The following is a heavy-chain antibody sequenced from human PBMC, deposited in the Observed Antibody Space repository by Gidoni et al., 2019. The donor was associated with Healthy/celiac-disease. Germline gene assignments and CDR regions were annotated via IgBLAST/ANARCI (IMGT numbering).Heavy chain of an antibody. CDR3: AKDRIYGDYSY. V-gene: IGHV3-23*01. CDR1: GCTFSSDA. D-gene: IGHD4-17*01. CDR2: ISGSGGST. J-gene: IGHJ4*02. Sequence: EVQLLESGGGLVQPGGSLRLSCAASGCTFSSDAMSWVRQAPGKGLEWVSAISGSGGSTYYADSVKGRFTISRDNSKNTLYLQMNSLRAEDTAVYYCAKDRIYGDYSYWGQGTLVTVSS.